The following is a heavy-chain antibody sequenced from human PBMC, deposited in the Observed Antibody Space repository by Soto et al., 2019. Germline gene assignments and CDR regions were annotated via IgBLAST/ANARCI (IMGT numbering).Heavy chain of an antibody. J-gene: IGHJ4*02. CDR2: INPNSGGT. D-gene: IGHD3-10*01. CDR3: ARLLAGSGSYYSPLYFDY. CDR1: GYTFTGYY. V-gene: IGHV1-2*02. Sequence: ASVKVSCKASGYTFTGYYMHWVRQAPGQGLGWMGWINPNSGGTNYAQKFQGRVTMTRDTSISTAYMELSRLRPDDTAVYYCARLLAGSGSYYSPLYFDYWGQGTLVTVSS.